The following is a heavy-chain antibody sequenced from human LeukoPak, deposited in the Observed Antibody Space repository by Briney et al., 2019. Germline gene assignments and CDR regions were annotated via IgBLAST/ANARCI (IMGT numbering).Heavy chain of an antibody. CDR3: ARDGCSSTSCYAGDV. V-gene: IGHV3-21*01. J-gene: IGHJ6*04. CDR2: ISSSSSYI. D-gene: IGHD2-2*01. Sequence: GGSLRLSCAASGFTFSSYSMNWVRQAPGKGLEWVSSISSSSSYIYYADSVKGRFTISRDNAKNSLYLQMNSLRAEDTAVYYCARDGCSSTSCYAGDVWGKGTTVTVSS. CDR1: GFTFSSYS.